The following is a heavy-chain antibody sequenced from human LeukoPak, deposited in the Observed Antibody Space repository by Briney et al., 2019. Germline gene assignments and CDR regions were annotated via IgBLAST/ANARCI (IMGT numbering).Heavy chain of an antibody. D-gene: IGHD6-6*01. J-gene: IGHJ6*03. CDR3: ARDHPLAARPSYYMDV. V-gene: IGHV3-21*01. Sequence: GGSLRLSCAASGFTFISYSMNWVRQAPGKGLEWVSSISGSSSYIYYADSAKGRFTISRDNAKNSLYLQMNSLRAEDTAVYYCARDHPLAARPSYYMDVWGKGTTVTVSS. CDR2: ISGSSSYI. CDR1: GFTFISYS.